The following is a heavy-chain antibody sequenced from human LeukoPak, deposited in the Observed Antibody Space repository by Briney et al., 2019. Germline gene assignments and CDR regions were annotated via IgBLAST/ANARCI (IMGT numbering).Heavy chain of an antibody. J-gene: IGHJ4*02. CDR2: INPSGGST. CDR3: ARDPVDSSGYYYLDY. Sequence: GASVKVSCKASGYTFTSYYMHWARQAPGQGLEWMGIINPSGGSTSYAQKFQGRVTMTRDTSTSTVYMELSSLRSEDTAVYYCARDPVDSSGYYYLDYWGQGTLVTVSS. D-gene: IGHD3-22*01. CDR1: GYTFTSYY. V-gene: IGHV1-46*01.